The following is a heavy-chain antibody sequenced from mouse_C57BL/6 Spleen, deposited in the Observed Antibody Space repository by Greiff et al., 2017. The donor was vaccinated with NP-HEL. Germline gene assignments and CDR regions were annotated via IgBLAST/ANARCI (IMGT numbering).Heavy chain of an antibody. V-gene: IGHV1-55*01. CDR2: IYPGSGST. Sequence: QVQLQQPGAELVKPGASVKMSCKASGYTFTSYWITWVKQRPGQGLEWIGDIYPGSGSTNYNEKFKGKATLTAEKSSSTAYMQLSSLTSEDSAVYFCAREGSSYYAMDYWGQGTSVTVSS. CDR1: GYTFTSYW. CDR3: AREGSSYYAMDY. J-gene: IGHJ4*01. D-gene: IGHD1-1*01.